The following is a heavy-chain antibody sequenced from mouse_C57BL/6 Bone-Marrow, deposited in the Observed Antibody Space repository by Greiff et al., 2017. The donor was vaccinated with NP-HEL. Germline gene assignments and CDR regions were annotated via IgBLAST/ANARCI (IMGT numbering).Heavy chain of an antibody. CDR1: GYTFTSYW. J-gene: IGHJ2*01. Sequence: QVQLQQPGAELVRPGTSVKLSCKASGYTFTSYWMHWVKQRPGQGLEWIGVIDPSDSYTNYNQKFKGKATLTVDTSSSTAYMQLSSLTSEASAVYYCARYRPHPDYWGQGTTLTVSS. CDR2: IDPSDSYT. CDR3: ARYRPHPDY. V-gene: IGHV1-59*01.